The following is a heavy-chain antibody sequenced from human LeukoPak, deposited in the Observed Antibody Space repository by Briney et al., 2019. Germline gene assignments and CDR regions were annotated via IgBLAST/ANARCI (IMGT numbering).Heavy chain of an antibody. CDR3: AREGGTIFGVVRPTPFDY. J-gene: IGHJ4*02. CDR2: INYSGST. Sequence: SETLSLTCTVSGGSISSYYWSWIRQPPGKGLEWIGCINYSGSTNYNPSLKSRVTISVDTSKNQFSLNLSSVTAADTAVYYCAREGGTIFGVVRPTPFDYWGQGTLVTVSS. D-gene: IGHD3-3*01. CDR1: GGSISSYY. V-gene: IGHV4-59*01.